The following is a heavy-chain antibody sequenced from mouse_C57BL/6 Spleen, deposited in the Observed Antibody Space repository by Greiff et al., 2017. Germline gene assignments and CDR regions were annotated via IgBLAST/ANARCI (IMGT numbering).Heavy chain of an antibody. Sequence: QVQLQQPGAELVKPGASVKMSCKASGYTFTSYWLTWVKQRPGQGLEWIGDIYPGSGSTNYNEKLKSKATLTVDTSSSTAYMQLSSLTSEDSAVYYFAREGDSTPRGDYWGQGTSVTVSS. D-gene: IGHD6-1*01. CDR2: IYPGSGST. CDR1: GYTFTSYW. V-gene: IGHV1-55*01. J-gene: IGHJ4*01. CDR3: AREGDSTPRGDY.